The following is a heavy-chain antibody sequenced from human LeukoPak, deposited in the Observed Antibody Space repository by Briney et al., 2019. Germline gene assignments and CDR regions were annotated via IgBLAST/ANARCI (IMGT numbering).Heavy chain of an antibody. CDR1: GFTFSSYG. CDR2: IWYDGSNN. J-gene: IGHJ4*02. CDR3: AKGGTVGVVVPSWGY. D-gene: IGHD3-22*01. Sequence: GGSLRLSCAASGFTFSSYGMHWVGQGPGKGREGGVVIWYDGSNNEYADYGKGRFTSARDNSKNTLYLKMNRLRAEDTAVYYCAKGGTVGVVVPSWGYWGQGTLVTVSS. V-gene: IGHV3-33*06.